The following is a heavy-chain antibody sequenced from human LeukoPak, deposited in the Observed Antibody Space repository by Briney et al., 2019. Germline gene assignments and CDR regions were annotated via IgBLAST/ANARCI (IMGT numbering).Heavy chain of an antibody. V-gene: IGHV4-34*01. Sequence: PSETLSLTCAVYGGSFSGYYWTWIRQPPGKGLEWIGEINHSGSTNYNPSLKSRVTISLDTSKNQFSLKLTSVTAADTAVYYCARVVDTAMVSGWYFDLWGRGTLVTVSS. CDR3: ARVVDTAMVSGWYFDL. J-gene: IGHJ2*01. CDR1: GGSFSGYY. D-gene: IGHD5-18*01. CDR2: INHSGST.